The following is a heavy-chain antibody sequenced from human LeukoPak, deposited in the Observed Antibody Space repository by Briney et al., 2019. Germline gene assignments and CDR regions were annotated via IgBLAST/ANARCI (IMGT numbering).Heavy chain of an antibody. D-gene: IGHD2-8*01. CDR1: GGSISSYY. CDR3: ARVYCPNGVCYNSRGWFDP. V-gene: IGHV4-59*01. J-gene: IGHJ5*02. CDR2: IHYTGST. Sequence: PSETLPLTCTVSGGSISSYYWSWIRQSPGKGLECIGYIHYTGSTNYNPSLKSRVTISVDTSKNQFSLKLSSVTAADTAVYYCARVYCPNGVCYNSRGWFDPWGQGTLVTVSS.